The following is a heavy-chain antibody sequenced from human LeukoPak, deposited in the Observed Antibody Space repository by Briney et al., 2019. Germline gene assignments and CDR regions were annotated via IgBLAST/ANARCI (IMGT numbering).Heavy chain of an antibody. CDR1: GFTFRSFW. Sequence: HPGGSLSLSCAASGFTFRSFWMTWVRQAPGKGLEWVANLREDGSEKYYVDSVNGRFIISRDNAKNSLSLQMNSLRAEDMGVYYCAGGRGIGAWGQGTTVTVSS. J-gene: IGHJ6*02. V-gene: IGHV3-7*01. CDR2: LREDGSEK. CDR3: AGGRGIGA.